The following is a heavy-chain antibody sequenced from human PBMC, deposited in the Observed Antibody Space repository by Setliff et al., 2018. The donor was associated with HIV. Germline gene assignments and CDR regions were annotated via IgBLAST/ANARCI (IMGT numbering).Heavy chain of an antibody. D-gene: IGHD3-9*01. CDR1: GFTLSSYS. J-gene: IGHJ1*01. CDR3: ARVGRYFDWLHRTSAEYFQH. V-gene: IGHV3-21*05. Sequence: PGGSLRLSCEASGFTLSSYSMNWVRQAPRKGLEWVSYIGSSSSYIYYADSVKGRFTISRDNAKNSLYLQVNSLRAEDTAVYYCARVGRYFDWLHRTSAEYFQHWGQGTLVTVSS. CDR2: IGSSSSYI.